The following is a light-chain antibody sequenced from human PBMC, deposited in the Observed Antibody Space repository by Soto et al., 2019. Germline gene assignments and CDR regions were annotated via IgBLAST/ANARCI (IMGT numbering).Light chain of an antibody. CDR3: QQLNNYPLT. CDR1: QGISGY. CDR2: TTS. J-gene: IGKJ4*01. Sequence: DIQLTQSPSFLSASVGDRVTITCRASQGISGYLAWYQQEPGKAPKLLIYTTSTLQSGVPSRFSGSGSGTEFSLTISSLQPEDVATYYCQQLNNYPLTFGGGTKVEIK. V-gene: IGKV1-9*01.